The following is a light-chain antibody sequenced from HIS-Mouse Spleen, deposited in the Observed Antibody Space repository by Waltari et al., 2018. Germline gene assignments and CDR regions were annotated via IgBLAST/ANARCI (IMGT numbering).Light chain of an antibody. CDR3: QQYGSSPGT. CDR2: GAS. J-gene: IGKJ1*01. Sequence: EIVLTQSPGPLSLSQGERATLSCRASQSVSSSYLAWYQQKPGQAPRLLIYGASSRATGIPDRFSGSGSGTDFTLTISRLEPEDFAVYYCQQYGSSPGTFGQGTKVEIK. V-gene: IGKV3-20*01. CDR1: QSVSSSY.